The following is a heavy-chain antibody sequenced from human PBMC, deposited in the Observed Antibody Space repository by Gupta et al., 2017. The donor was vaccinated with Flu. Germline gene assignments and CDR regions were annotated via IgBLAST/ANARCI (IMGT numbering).Heavy chain of an antibody. V-gene: IGHV3-23*01. CDR2: ISGSGGST. CDR1: GFTFSSYA. J-gene: IGHJ4*02. Sequence: EVQLLESGGGLVQPGGSLRLSCAASGFTFSSYAMSWVRQAPGKGLEWVSAISGSGGSTYYADSVKGRFTISRDNSKNTLYLQMNSLRAEDTAVYYCAKDGWDDSSGSWEEINEYWGQGTLVTVSS. CDR3: AKDGWDDSSGSWEEINEY. D-gene: IGHD3-22*01.